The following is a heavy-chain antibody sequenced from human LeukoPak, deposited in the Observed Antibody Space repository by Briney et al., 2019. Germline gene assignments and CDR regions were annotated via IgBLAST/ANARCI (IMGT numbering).Heavy chain of an antibody. J-gene: IGHJ6*02. CDR2: ISSNGGST. D-gene: IGHD2-21*02. CDR1: GFTFSSYA. CDR3: AKGTYCGGDCYPQAPNYYFGMDV. Sequence: GGSLRLSCSASGFTFSSYAMHWVRQAPGKGLEYVSAISSNGGSTYYADSVKGRFTISRDNSKNTLYLQMNSLRAEDTAVYYCAKGTYCGGDCYPQAPNYYFGMDVWGQGTTVTVSS. V-gene: IGHV3-64*04.